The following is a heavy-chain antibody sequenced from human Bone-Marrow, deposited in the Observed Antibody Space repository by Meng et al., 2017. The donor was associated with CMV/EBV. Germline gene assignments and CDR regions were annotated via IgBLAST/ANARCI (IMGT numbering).Heavy chain of an antibody. CDR1: GFTFSSYG. V-gene: IGHV3-33*01. CDR3: ARGTEMATINAYYYAMDV. J-gene: IGHJ6*02. D-gene: IGHD5-24*01. Sequence: GGSLRLSCAASGFTFSSYGMHWVRQAPGKGLEWVAVIWYDGSNKYYADSVKGRFTISRDNSKNTLYLQMNSLRSEDTAAYYCARGTEMATINAYYYAMDVWGQGTTVTVSS. CDR2: IWYDGSNK.